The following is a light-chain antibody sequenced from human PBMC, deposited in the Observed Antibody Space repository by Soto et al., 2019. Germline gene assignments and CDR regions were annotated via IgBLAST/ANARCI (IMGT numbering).Light chain of an antibody. J-gene: IGKJ4*01. CDR2: DAS. CDR1: QSVSSY. Sequence: EIVLTQSPATLSLSLGERATLSCRASQSVSSYLAWYQQKRGQAPRLLIYDASNRTTGIPARFSGSGSGTDFTLTISSLEPEDFAVYYCQRRSNWPPGITFGGGTKVEIK. CDR3: QRRSNWPPGIT. V-gene: IGKV3-11*01.